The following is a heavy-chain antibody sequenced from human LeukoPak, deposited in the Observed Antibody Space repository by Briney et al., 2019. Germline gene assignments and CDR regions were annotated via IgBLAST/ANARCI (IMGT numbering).Heavy chain of an antibody. V-gene: IGHV3-30*04. CDR1: GFTFSSYA. CDR2: ISYDGSNK. J-gene: IGHJ4*02. CDR3: ARDCSSTSCYSGLDY. D-gene: IGHD2-2*01. Sequence: GGSLRLSCAASGFTFSSYAMHWVRQAPGKGLEWVAVISYDGSNKYYADSVKGRFTISRDNSKNTLYLQMNSLRAEDTAMYYCARDCSSTSCYSGLDYWGQGTLVTVSS.